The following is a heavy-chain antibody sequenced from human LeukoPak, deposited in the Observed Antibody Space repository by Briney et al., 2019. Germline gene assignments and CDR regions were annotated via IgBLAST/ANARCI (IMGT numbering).Heavy chain of an antibody. J-gene: IGHJ4*02. CDR1: GYTFTSYD. Sequence: ASVKVSCKASGYTFTSYDTNWVRQATGQGLEWMGWMNPNSGNTNYAQKLQGRVTMTTDTSTSTAYMELRSLRSDDTAVYYCARDLEVYYDSSGYYDYWGQGTLVTVSS. D-gene: IGHD3-22*01. V-gene: IGHV1-18*01. CDR3: ARDLEVYYDSSGYYDY. CDR2: MNPNSGNT.